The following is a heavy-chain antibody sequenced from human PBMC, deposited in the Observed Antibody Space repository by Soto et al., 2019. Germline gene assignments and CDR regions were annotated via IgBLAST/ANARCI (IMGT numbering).Heavy chain of an antibody. Sequence: QVQLVQAGAEVNKPGASVKVSCKASGYTFSNYAISWVRQAPGQGLEWMGWISTDDGYTNYARDRVTMTKDSSTNTAYMELRSLRSDDTAIYYCARDRVHSGYDGDYWGQGTLVTVSS. CDR2: ISTDDGYT. J-gene: IGHJ4*02. CDR1: GYTFSNYA. CDR3: ARDRVHSGYDGDY. V-gene: IGHV1-18*01. D-gene: IGHD5-12*01.